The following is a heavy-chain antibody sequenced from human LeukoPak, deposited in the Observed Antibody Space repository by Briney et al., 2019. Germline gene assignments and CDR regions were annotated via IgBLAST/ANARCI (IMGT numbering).Heavy chain of an antibody. CDR1: GGSINNYY. J-gene: IGHJ4*02. CDR2: IYITGKT. D-gene: IGHD2-15*01. CDR3: ARLSHGLTLDY. V-gene: IGHV4-4*07. Sequence: PSETLSLTCTVSGGSINNYYWSWIRQPAGKGLDWIGRIYITGKTHYNPSLKSRVTMSVDTSKNQFSLKLGSVTAADTAVYYCARLSHGLTLDYWGQGTLVTVSS.